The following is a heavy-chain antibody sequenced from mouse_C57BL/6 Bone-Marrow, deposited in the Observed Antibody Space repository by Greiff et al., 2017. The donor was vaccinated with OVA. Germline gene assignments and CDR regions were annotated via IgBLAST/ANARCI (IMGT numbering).Heavy chain of an antibody. J-gene: IGHJ2*01. D-gene: IGHD2-13*01. CDR2: ISDGGSYT. Sequence: EVKLVESGGGLVKPGGSLKLSCAASGFTFSSYAMSWVRQTPEQRLEWVATISDGGSYTYYPDNVKGRFTISRDTAKNTLYLQISHLKSEDTAMYYCAREEVNGVFDYWGQGTTLTVSS. V-gene: IGHV5-4*01. CDR3: AREEVNGVFDY. CDR1: GFTFSSYA.